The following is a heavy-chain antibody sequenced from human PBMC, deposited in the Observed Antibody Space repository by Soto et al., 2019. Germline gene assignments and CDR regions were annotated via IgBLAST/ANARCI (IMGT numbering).Heavy chain of an antibody. J-gene: IGHJ4*02. V-gene: IGHV4-39*01. Sequence: SESLSLTXEASGGSIDTTQSFWSWIRQPPGKGLEFIGSVYNSGGAYYNPSLKSRVTASVDTNKNQFALRVNSATAADTAVYYCLRVVRAATRHTGFDSWGQGVLVTVSS. CDR1: GGSIDTTQSF. CDR2: VYNSGGA. CDR3: LRVVRAATRHTGFDS. D-gene: IGHD2-15*01.